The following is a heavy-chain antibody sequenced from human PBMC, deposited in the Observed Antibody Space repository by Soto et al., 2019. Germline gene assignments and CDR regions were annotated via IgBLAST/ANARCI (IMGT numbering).Heavy chain of an antibody. Sequence: SETLSLTCTVSGGSISRSGYFWSWIRQHPGKGLEWIGHIYDSGSTYYNPSLKSRVSLSVDTSKNQFSLNLTSVTAADTAMYYCARSSRSYFDYWGQGTLGTVSA. CDR1: GGSISRSGYF. CDR3: ARSSRSYFDY. CDR2: IYDSGST. V-gene: IGHV4-31*03. J-gene: IGHJ4*02.